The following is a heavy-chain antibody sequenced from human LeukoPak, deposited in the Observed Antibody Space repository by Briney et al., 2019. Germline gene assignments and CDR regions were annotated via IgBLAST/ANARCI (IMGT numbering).Heavy chain of an antibody. CDR3: ARDLEAPLHIAWTSWFDP. CDR1: GGSISSYY. Sequence: SETLSLTCTVSGGSISSYYWSWIRQPAGKGLEWIGRIYTSGSTNYNPSLKSRVTMSVDTSKNQFSLKLSSVTAADTAVYYCARDLEAPLHIAWTSWFDPWGQGTLVTVSS. V-gene: IGHV4-4*07. CDR2: IYTSGST. D-gene: IGHD3-3*01. J-gene: IGHJ5*02.